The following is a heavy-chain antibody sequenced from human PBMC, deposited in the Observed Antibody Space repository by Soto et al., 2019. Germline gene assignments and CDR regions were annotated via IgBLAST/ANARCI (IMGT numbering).Heavy chain of an antibody. Sequence: GGSPRLSRAASGLTVSNVWISWVRQSPGKRLEWVGRIKSKGYGGTTDYAAPVNGRFTISRDDSKNTLYLQMNGLKSEDTAVYYWTTDAMAVTQWLYFLSWGPGAMGAVSS. V-gene: IGHV3-15*01. CDR3: TTDAMAVTQWLYFLS. CDR1: GLTVSNVW. J-gene: IGHJ4*02. CDR2: IKSKGYGGTT. D-gene: IGHD6-19*01.